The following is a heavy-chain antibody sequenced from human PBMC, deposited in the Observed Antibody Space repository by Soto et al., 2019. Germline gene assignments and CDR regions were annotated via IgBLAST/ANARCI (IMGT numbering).Heavy chain of an antibody. J-gene: IGHJ4*02. Sequence: GGSLRLSCAASGFTFSSYGMHWVRQAPGKGLEWVAVIWYDGSNKYYADSVKGRFTISRDNSKNTLYLQMNSLRAEDTAVYYCARDPDLRLHYFDYWGQGTLVTVSS. CDR1: GFTFSSYG. CDR3: ARDPDLRLHYFDY. D-gene: IGHD4-17*01. CDR2: IWYDGSNK. V-gene: IGHV3-33*01.